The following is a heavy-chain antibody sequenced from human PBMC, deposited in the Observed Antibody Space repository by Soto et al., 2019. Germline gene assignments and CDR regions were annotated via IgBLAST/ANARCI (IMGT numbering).Heavy chain of an antibody. CDR1: GFTFDDCA. V-gene: IGHV3-9*01. D-gene: IGHD3-10*01. Sequence: EVQLVESGGGLVQPGRSLRLSCAASGFTFDDCAMHWVRQVPGKGLEWVSGISWNSGRTAYADSVKGRFTISRDNAKTALFLQMNSLRADASALYYCAKDKAEGSGILFPYYFDYWGQGALVTVSS. CDR2: ISWNSGRT. CDR3: AKDKAEGSGILFPYYFDY. J-gene: IGHJ4*02.